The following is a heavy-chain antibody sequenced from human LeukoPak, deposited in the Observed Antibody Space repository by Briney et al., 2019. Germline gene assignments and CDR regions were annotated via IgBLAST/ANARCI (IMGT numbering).Heavy chain of an antibody. V-gene: IGHV3-7*01. CDR1: GFTFSNAW. CDR2: IKQDGSEK. CDR3: ARVIADAFDI. Sequence: GGSLRLSCAASGFTFSNAWMSWVRQAPGKGLEWVANIKQDGSEKYYVDSVKGRFTISRDNAKNSLYLQMNSLRAEDTAVYYCARVIADAFDIWGQGTMVTVSS. J-gene: IGHJ3*02.